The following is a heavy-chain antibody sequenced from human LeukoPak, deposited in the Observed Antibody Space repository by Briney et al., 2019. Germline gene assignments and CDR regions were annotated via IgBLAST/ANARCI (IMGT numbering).Heavy chain of an antibody. D-gene: IGHD5-12*01. Sequence: PGGSLRLSCAASGFTFNRYWINWVRQAPGKGLEWVAEINQDGSTKNYVESVKGRLTISRDSAKKPLHLQMNSLRADDTAVYYCARNIGYEALDMWGQGTMVTV. CDR1: GFTFNRYW. CDR2: INQDGSTK. V-gene: IGHV3-7*03. CDR3: ARNIGYEALDM. J-gene: IGHJ3*02.